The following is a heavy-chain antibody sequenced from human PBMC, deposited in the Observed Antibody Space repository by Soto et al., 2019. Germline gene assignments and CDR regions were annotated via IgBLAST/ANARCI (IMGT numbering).Heavy chain of an antibody. CDR2: ISAYNGNT. D-gene: IGHD3-3*01. V-gene: IGHV1-18*01. CDR3: ARTKSIHVLEWSQDGPLAHAFDV. J-gene: IGHJ3*01. CDR1: GYTFTSYG. Sequence: ASVKVSCKASGYTFTSYGISWVRQAPGQGLEWMGWISAYNGNTNYAQKLQGRVTMTTDTSTSTAYMELRSLSSDDTAVYYCARTKSIHVLEWSQDGPLAHAFDVWGQGTMVTVSS.